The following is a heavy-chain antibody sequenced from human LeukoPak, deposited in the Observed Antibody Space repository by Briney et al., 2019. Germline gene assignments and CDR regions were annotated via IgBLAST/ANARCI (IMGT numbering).Heavy chain of an antibody. CDR1: GYTFTSYG. Sequence: GGSVKVSCKASGYTFTSYGISWVRQAAGQGREWMGLVRAYNGNTNYAQKLQGRVTMTTATSTSTAYMELRSLRSDVTAVYSCARTLVVVPAAIVNWFDPWGQGTLVTVSS. CDR2: VRAYNGNT. V-gene: IGHV1-18*01. CDR3: ARTLVVVPAAIVNWFDP. D-gene: IGHD2-2*02. J-gene: IGHJ5*02.